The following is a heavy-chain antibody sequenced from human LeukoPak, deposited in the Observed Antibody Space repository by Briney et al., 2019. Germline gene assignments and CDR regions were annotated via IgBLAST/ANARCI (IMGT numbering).Heavy chain of an antibody. J-gene: IGHJ4*02. CDR2: ISGSGYTT. CDR3: AKSLAAAGNY. CDR1: GFTFNSYG. D-gene: IGHD6-13*01. Sequence: GGTLRLSCEASGFTFNSYGMSWVRQAPGKGLEWVSAISGSGYTTYYADSVKGRFTISRDNSENTLYLQMNSLRAEDTAVYYCAKSLAAAGNYWGQGTLVTVSS. V-gene: IGHV3-23*01.